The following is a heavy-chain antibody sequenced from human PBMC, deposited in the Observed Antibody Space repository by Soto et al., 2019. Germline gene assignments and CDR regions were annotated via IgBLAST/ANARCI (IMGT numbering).Heavy chain of an antibody. Sequence: WGSLRLSCAASGFTFSSYAMHWVRQGPGKGLEWVAVISYDGSNKYYADSVKGRFTISRDNSKNTLYLQMNSLRAEDTAVYYCARTNPDERTLGGFEYWGKGNMVNVSS. CDR2: ISYDGSNK. J-gene: IGHJ4*02. CDR1: GFTFSSYA. CDR3: ARTNPDERTLGGFEY. V-gene: IGHV3-30-3*01. D-gene: IGHD1-26*01.